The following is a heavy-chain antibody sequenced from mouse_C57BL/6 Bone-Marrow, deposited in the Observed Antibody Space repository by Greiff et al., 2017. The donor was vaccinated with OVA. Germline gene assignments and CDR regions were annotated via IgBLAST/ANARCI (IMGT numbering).Heavy chain of an antibody. CDR2: IYPGNGDT. D-gene: IGHD1-1*01. CDR1: GYTFTSYN. J-gene: IGHJ1*03. V-gene: IGHV1-12*01. CDR3: AGIYYYGRRYFEV. Sequence: QVQLQQSGAELVRPGASVKMSCKASGYTFTSYNMHWVKQTPRQGLEWIGAIYPGNGDTSYNQKFKGKATLTVDKSSSTAYMQLSSLNSEDSAVYYFAGIYYYGRRYFEVRGTGTTGTVSS.